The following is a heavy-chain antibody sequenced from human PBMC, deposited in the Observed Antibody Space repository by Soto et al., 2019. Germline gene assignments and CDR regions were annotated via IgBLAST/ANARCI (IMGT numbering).Heavy chain of an antibody. Sequence: GGSLRLSCAASGFTFSNAWMTWVRQAPGKGLEWVGRIKRKADGETTDYATSVKGRFAISSDDSKNTLFLQMDGLTIEDTAIYYCTTDRLLWLVESPSWHWFDYWGQGALVTVSS. CDR2: IKRKADGETT. V-gene: IGHV3-15*01. CDR1: GFTFSNAW. CDR3: TTDRLLWLVESPSWHWFDY. D-gene: IGHD3-10*01. J-gene: IGHJ4*02.